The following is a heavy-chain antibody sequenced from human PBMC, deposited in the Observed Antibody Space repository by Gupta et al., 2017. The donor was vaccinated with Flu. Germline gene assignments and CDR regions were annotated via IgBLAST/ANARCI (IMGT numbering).Heavy chain of an antibody. D-gene: IGHD6-19*01. Sequence: QVQLQESGPGLVQPSQTLSLTCTVSGGYISSGCSYWSRLRQHPGRGLEWIAFIADSGYTYYNPCLRSRVIISVDTSKNQFSLKLTSVTSADTAVYYCARILMAGDPHYFDYWGQGNQVTVTS. CDR1: GGYISSGCSY. CDR2: IADSGYT. CDR3: ARILMAGDPHYFDY. V-gene: IGHV4-31*03. J-gene: IGHJ4*02.